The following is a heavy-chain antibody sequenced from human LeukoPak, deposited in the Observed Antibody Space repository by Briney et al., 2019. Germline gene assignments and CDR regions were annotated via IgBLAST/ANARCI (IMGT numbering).Heavy chain of an antibody. Sequence: SETLSLTCTVSGYSISSGYLWGWIRQPPGKGLEWIGSTYHGGTTYSNPSLKSRVIISEDTSKNQFSLKLNSVTAADTAVYYCARGSGDWTYYFDYWGQGTLVTVSS. D-gene: IGHD2-21*02. J-gene: IGHJ4*02. CDR1: GYSISSGYL. CDR2: TYHGGTT. V-gene: IGHV4-38-2*02. CDR3: ARGSGDWTYYFDY.